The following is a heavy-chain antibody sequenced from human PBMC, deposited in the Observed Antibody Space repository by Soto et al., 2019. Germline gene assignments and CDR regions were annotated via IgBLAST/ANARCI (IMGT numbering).Heavy chain of an antibody. CDR1: GDSISTNNVA. V-gene: IGHV6-1*01. D-gene: IGHD5-18*01. Sequence: QVQLQQSGPELVKPSQTLSLTCAISGDSISTNNVAWNWIRQSPSGGLEWLGRTGYTSKWYNDYAVPVRSRITINPDTSKNQFSLQLNSVTLDDTAVYYCARGKYSGFDYWGQGTLVTVSS. CDR3: ARGKYSGFDY. J-gene: IGHJ4*02. CDR2: TGYTSKWYN.